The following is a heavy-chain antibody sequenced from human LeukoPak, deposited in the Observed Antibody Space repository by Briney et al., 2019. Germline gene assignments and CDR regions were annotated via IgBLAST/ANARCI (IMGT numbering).Heavy chain of an antibody. V-gene: IGHV4-34*01. CDR3: ARFSSIAAAGNY. J-gene: IGHJ4*02. D-gene: IGHD6-13*01. CDR2: INHSGST. Sequence: SETLSLTCAVYGGSFSGYYWSWIRQPPGKGLEWIGEINHSGSTNYNPSLKSRVTISVDTSKNQFSLKLSSVTAADTAVYYCARFSSIAAAGNYWGQGTLVTVSS. CDR1: GGSFSGYY.